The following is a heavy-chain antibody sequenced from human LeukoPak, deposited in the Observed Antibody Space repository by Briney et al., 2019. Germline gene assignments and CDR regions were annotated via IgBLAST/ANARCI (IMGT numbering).Heavy chain of an antibody. CDR2: ITGNGGST. Sequence: PGGSLRLSCAASGITFTTYAMSWVRQAPGKGLEWVSVITGNGGSTDYADSLKGRSTISRDNSKNTLYLQMNSLRAEDTAVYYCAKLADDPIWGQGTMVTVSS. J-gene: IGHJ3*02. V-gene: IGHV3-23*01. CDR1: GITFTTYA. D-gene: IGHD2-15*01. CDR3: AKLADDPI.